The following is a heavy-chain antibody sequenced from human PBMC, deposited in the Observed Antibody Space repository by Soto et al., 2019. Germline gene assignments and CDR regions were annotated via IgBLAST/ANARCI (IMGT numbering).Heavy chain of an antibody. V-gene: IGHV3-53*01. CDR2: LYDVDGS. CDR1: GLTVSGKKY. D-gene: IGHD1-1*01. CDR3: ASWHEREHAYDV. Sequence: GGSLRLSCVAFGLTVSGKKYVAWVRQAPGKGLEWVSALYDVDGSFYADSVKGRFTTSSDSSKTTVYLQMNGLRPDDTAVYYCASWHEREHAYDVWGQGTTVTVSS. J-gene: IGHJ3*01.